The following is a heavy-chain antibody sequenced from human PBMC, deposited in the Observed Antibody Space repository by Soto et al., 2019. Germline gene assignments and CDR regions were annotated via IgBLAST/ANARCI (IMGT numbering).Heavy chain of an antibody. CDR1: GGTFSSSA. V-gene: IGHV1-69*12. CDR3: ARDNDRLQLGGNYYYILDV. J-gene: IGHJ6*02. D-gene: IGHD4-4*01. Sequence: QVQLVQSGAEMKEPGSSVKVSCKTSGGTFSSSAISWLRQAPGQGLEWRGGIILLFRTPDYAQKFQGRVTIAADESTSTAYMELSSLRSEDTAVYYCARDNDRLQLGGNYYYILDVWGQGTTITVSS. CDR2: IILLFRTP.